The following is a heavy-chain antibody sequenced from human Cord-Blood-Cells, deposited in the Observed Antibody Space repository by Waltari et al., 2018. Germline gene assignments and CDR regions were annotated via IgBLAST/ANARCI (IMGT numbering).Heavy chain of an antibody. D-gene: IGHD1-26*01. CDR2: INNSGST. Sequence: QVQLQQWGAGLLKPSETLSLTCAVYGGSFSGYYWSWIRQPPGQGLEWIGEINNSGSTNYNPSLKSRVTISVDTSKNQFSLKLSSVTAADTAVYYCARQVKVGATDYWGQGTLVTVSS. V-gene: IGHV4-34*01. J-gene: IGHJ4*02. CDR1: GGSFSGYY. CDR3: ARQVKVGATDY.